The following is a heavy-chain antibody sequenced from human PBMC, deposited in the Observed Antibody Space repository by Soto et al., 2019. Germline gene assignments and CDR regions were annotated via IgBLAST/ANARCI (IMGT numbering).Heavy chain of an antibody. V-gene: IGHV1-18*01. D-gene: IGHD2-15*01. CDR3: ARAVVVVVVAATLSDDAFDI. CDR1: GYTFTSYG. J-gene: IGHJ3*02. CDR2: ISAYNGNT. Sequence: ASVKVSCKASGYTFTSYGISWVRQAPGQGLEWMGWISAYNGNTNYAQKLQGRVTMTTDTSTSTAYMELRSLRSDDTAVYYCARAVVVVVVAATLSDDAFDIWGQGTMVTVSS.